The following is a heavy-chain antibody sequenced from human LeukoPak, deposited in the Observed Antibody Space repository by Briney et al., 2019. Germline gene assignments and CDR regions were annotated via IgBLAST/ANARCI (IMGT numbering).Heavy chain of an antibody. CDR2: INHSGST. D-gene: IGHD3-3*01. CDR3: AGQNYDFWSGYSDY. Sequence: PSETLSLTCAVYGGSFSGYYWSWIRQPPGKGLEWIGEINHSGSTNYNPSLKSRVTISVDTSKNQFSLKLSSVTAADTAVYYCAGQNYDFWSGYSDYWGQGTLVTVSS. CDR1: GGSFSGYY. J-gene: IGHJ4*02. V-gene: IGHV4-34*01.